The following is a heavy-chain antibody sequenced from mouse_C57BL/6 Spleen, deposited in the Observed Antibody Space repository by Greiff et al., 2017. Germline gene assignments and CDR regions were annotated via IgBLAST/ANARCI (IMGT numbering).Heavy chain of an antibody. CDR1: GYSFTSYY. CDR2: IYPGSGNT. D-gene: IGHD2-3*01. CDR3: ARYDDYCGAMDY. J-gene: IGHJ4*01. V-gene: IGHV1-66*01. Sequence: QVQLQQSGPELVKPGASVKISCKASGYSFTSYYIHWVKQRPGQGLEWIGWIYPGSGNTKYNEKFKGKATLTADTSSSTAYMQLSSLTSEDSAVYYCARYDDYCGAMDYWGQGTSVTVSS.